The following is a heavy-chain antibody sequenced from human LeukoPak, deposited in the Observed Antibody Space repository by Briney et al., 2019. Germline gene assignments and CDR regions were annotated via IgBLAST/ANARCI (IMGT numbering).Heavy chain of an antibody. CDR3: ATWAFYHNLDV. CDR2: IKTDGSGT. CDR1: GFNIGPYA. Sequence: AGGSLRLSCAASGFNIGPYAMYWVRQGPGRGLEWVSVIKTDGSGTFYSDSVWGRFTTSRDNSKNSLYLQMSSLTSDDTALYYCATWAFYHNLDVWGQGTTVAVSS. D-gene: IGHD2/OR15-2a*01. V-gene: IGHV3-43*02. J-gene: IGHJ6*02.